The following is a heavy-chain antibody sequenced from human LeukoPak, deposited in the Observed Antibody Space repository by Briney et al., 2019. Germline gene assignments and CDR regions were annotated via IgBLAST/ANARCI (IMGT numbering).Heavy chain of an antibody. Sequence: GASVKVSCKASGYTFTSYGISWVRQAPGQGLEWMGWINPNSGGTNYAQKFQGRVTMTRDTSISTAYMELTRLRSDDTAVYFCARGSDYDDYFYMDFWGKGTTVTVSS. V-gene: IGHV1-2*02. CDR1: GYTFTSYG. CDR2: INPNSGGT. CDR3: ARGSDYDDYFYMDF. J-gene: IGHJ6*03.